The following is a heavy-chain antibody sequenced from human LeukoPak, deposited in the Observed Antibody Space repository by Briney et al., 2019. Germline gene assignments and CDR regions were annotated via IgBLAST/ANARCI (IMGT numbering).Heavy chain of an antibody. CDR1: GYTFTSNY. Sequence: ASVKVSCKAFGYTFTSNYMHWVRQAPGQGPEWMGVISPSGGSTTYAQKFQGRVTITADKSTSTAYMELSSLRSEDTAVYYCARARGYSGYDYCWFDPWGQGTLVTVSS. J-gene: IGHJ5*02. CDR3: ARARGYSGYDYCWFDP. D-gene: IGHD5-12*01. V-gene: IGHV1-46*01. CDR2: ISPSGGST.